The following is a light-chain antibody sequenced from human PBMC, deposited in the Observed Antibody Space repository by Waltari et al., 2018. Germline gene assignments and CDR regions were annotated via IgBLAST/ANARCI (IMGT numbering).Light chain of an antibody. CDR2: AAS. Sequence: DIQMTQSPSSLSASVGDRVTITCRASQTISTYLNWYQQKPGRAPRLLIYAASSVQGWVPSRFSGSGSGTDFTLTVSSLQPEDFATYYCQQSHSAPWTFGQGTKVEIK. V-gene: IGKV1-39*01. CDR1: QTISTY. CDR3: QQSHSAPWT. J-gene: IGKJ1*01.